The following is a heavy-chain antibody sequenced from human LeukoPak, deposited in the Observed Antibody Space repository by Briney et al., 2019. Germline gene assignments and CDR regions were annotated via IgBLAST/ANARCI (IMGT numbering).Heavy chain of an antibody. D-gene: IGHD4/OR15-4a*01. V-gene: IGHV4-59*01. CDR1: RGSISSDF. CDR2: INYSGST. CDR3: VKVGAHSRAFDI. Sequence: SETLPLTCTGSRGSISSDFWSWIRQPPGKGLEWIGFINYSGSTYYNPSLKSGGTISVDSSKLQFSLNLRSVSAADAAMDYCVKVGAHSRAFDIWGQGTMVTVSS. J-gene: IGHJ3*02.